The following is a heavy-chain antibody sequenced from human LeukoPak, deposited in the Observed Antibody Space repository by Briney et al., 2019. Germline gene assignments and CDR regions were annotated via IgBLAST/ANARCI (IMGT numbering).Heavy chain of an antibody. D-gene: IGHD6-19*01. J-gene: IGHJ4*02. CDR1: GYTFTSYD. CDR3: ARDPDTVAGILAWGSPLESHPLKYFDY. CDR2: MNPNSGNT. V-gene: IGHV1-8*01. Sequence: GASVKVSCKASGYTFTSYDINWVRQATGQGLEWMGWMNPNSGNTGYAQKFQGRVTMTRSTSLSTAYMELSSLRSEDTAVYYCARDPDTVAGILAWGSPLESHPLKYFDYWGQGTLVTVSS.